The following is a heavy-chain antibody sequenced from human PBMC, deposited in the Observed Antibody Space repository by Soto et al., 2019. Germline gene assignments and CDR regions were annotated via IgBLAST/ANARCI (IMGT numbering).Heavy chain of an antibody. CDR1: GRSFSGYY. V-gene: IGHV4-34*01. CDR2: INHSGST. D-gene: IGHD6-13*01. J-gene: IGHJ6*02. Sequence: SETLSLTCAVYGRSFSGYYWSWSRQPPGKGLEWIGEINHSGSTNYNPSLKSRVTISVDTSKNQFSLKLSSVTAADTAVYYCARYSSSWTGYYGMDVWGQGTTVTVSS. CDR3: ARYSSSWTGYYGMDV.